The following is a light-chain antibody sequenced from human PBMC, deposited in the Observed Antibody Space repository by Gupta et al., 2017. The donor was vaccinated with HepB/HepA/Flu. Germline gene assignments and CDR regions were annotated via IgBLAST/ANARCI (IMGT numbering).Light chain of an antibody. J-gene: IGKJ4*01. CDR1: QSVSSY. CDR2: DAS. CDR3: QQRSSSIT. Sequence: EIVLTQSPATLSLSPGERATLSCRASQSVSSYLAWYQQKPGQAPRLLIYDASNRATGIPARFSGSGYVTDFTLTSSSRETEDFAVYYGQQRSSSITFGGGTKVEIK. V-gene: IGKV3-11*01.